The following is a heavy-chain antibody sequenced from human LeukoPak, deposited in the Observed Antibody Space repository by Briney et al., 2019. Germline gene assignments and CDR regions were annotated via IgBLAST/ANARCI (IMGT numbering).Heavy chain of an antibody. Sequence: GGSLRLSCAASGFTFSSYGVHWVRQAPGKGLEWVAFIRYDGSNKYYADSVKGRFTISRDNSKNTLYLQMNSLRAEDTAVYYCAKDPTSGVGFDYWGQGTLVTVSS. D-gene: IGHD7-27*01. V-gene: IGHV3-30*02. CDR2: IRYDGSNK. CDR3: AKDPTSGVGFDY. CDR1: GFTFSSYG. J-gene: IGHJ4*02.